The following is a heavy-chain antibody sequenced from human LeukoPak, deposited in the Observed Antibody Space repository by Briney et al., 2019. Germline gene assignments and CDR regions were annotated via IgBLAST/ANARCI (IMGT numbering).Heavy chain of an antibody. CDR3: ARPIGYCSGGSCYSGAFDI. D-gene: IGHD2-15*01. V-gene: IGHV5-10-1*01. J-gene: IGHJ3*02. CDR1: GYSFTSYW. CDR2: IDPSDSYT. Sequence: GESLKISCKGSGYSFTSYWISWVRQMPGKGLEWMGRIDPSDSYTNYSPFFQGHVTISADKSISTAYLQWSSLKASDTAMYYCARPIGYCSGGSCYSGAFDIWGQGTMVTVSS.